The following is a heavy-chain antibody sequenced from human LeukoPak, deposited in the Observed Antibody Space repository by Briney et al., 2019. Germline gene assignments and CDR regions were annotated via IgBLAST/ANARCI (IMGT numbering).Heavy chain of an antibody. Sequence: SEILSLTCAVYGGSFSGYYWSWIRQPPGKGLEWIGEINHSGSTNYNPSLKSRVTIAVDTSKHRFSLKLSSVTAADTAVYYCARGYCSGGSCYSYYYYNYMDVWGKGTTVTVSS. CDR3: ARGYCSGGSCYSYYYYNYMDV. V-gene: IGHV4-34*01. CDR1: GGSFSGYY. J-gene: IGHJ6*03. CDR2: INHSGST. D-gene: IGHD2-15*01.